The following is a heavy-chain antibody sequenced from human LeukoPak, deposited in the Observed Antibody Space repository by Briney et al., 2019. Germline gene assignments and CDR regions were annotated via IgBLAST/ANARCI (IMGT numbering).Heavy chain of an antibody. D-gene: IGHD3-9*01. CDR1: GFTFSSQW. CDR3: ARGPIEDPDFDWLLLPFDY. V-gene: IGHV3-48*01. J-gene: IGHJ4*02. CDR2: ISSSSSTI. Sequence: GGSLRLSCAASGFTFSSQWMSWVRQAPGKGLEWVSYISSSSSTIYYADSVKGRFTISRDNAKNSLYLQMNSLRAEDTAVYYCARGPIEDPDFDWLLLPFDYWGQGTLVTVSS.